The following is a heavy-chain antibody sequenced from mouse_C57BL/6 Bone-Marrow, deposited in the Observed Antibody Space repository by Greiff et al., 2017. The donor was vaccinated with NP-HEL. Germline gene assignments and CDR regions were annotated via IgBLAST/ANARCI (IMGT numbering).Heavy chain of an antibody. CDR2: INPYNGGT. V-gene: IGHV1-19*01. CDR1: GYTFTDYY. D-gene: IGHD3-2*02. J-gene: IGHJ3*01. Sequence: VQLQQSGPVLVKPGASVKMSCKASGYTFTDYYMNWVKQSHGKSLEWIGVINPYNGGTSYNQQFKGKATLTVDKSSSTAYMELNSLTSEDSAVYYCARGEAQAPFAYWGQGTLVTVSA. CDR3: ARGEAQAPFAY.